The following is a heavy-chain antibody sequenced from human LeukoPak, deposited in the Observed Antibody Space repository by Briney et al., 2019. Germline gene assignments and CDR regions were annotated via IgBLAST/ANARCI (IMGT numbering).Heavy chain of an antibody. V-gene: IGHV4-4*07. Sequence: PSETLSLTCTVSGGSISSYYWSWIRQPAGKGLEWIGRIYTSGSTNYNPSLKSRVTMSVDTSKNQFSLKLSPVTAADTAVYYCARDLEYSSTHNWFDPWGQGTLVTVSS. D-gene: IGHD6-6*01. CDR1: GGSISSYY. J-gene: IGHJ5*02. CDR2: IYTSGST. CDR3: ARDLEYSSTHNWFDP.